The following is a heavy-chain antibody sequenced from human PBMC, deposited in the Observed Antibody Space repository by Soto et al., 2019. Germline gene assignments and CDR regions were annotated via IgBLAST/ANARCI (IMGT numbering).Heavy chain of an antibody. CDR2: ISGSGGST. CDR3: AIPPQDIVFYYFDY. J-gene: IGHJ4*02. V-gene: IGHV3-23*01. D-gene: IGHD2-15*01. Sequence: GGSLRLSCAASGFTFSSYAMSWVRQAPGKGLEWVSAISGSGGSTYYADSVKGRFTISRDNSKNTLYLQMNSLRAEDTAVYYCAIPPQDIVFYYFDYWGQGTLVTVSS. CDR1: GFTFSSYA.